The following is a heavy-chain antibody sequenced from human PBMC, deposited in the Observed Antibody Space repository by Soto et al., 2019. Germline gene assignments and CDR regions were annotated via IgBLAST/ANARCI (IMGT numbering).Heavy chain of an antibody. V-gene: IGHV3-30-3*01. CDR1: GFTFSSYA. CDR3: AKDSVEWLLYYYYGMDV. Sequence: QVQLVESGGGVVQPGRSLRLSCAASGFTFSSYAMHWVRQAPGKGLEWVAVISYDGSNKYYADSVKGRFTISRDNSKNTLYLQMNSLRAEDTAVYYCAKDSVEWLLYYYYGMDVWGQGTTVTVSS. CDR2: ISYDGSNK. J-gene: IGHJ6*02. D-gene: IGHD3-3*01.